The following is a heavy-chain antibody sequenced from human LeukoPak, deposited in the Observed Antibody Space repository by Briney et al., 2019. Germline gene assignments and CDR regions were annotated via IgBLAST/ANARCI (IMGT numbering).Heavy chain of an antibody. CDR2: INGRGSST. J-gene: IGHJ6*04. CDR1: RFTFSSYA. Sequence: GGSLRLSCAASRFTFSSYAMNWVRQAPGKGLEWVSSINGRGSSTYYADSVRGRFTISRDNSKNTLYLQMDSLRAEDTAVYYCARGGLYYDILTGYYRREMDVWGKGTTVTISS. CDR3: ARGGLYYDILTGYYRREMDV. D-gene: IGHD3-9*01. V-gene: IGHV3-23*01.